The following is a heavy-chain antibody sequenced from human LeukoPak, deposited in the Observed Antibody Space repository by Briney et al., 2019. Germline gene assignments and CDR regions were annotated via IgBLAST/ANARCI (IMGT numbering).Heavy chain of an antibody. CDR2: IYTSAST. J-gene: IGHJ4*02. CDR1: GTSISSGDYY. Sequence: SPTLSLTCTVSGTSISSGDYYWSWIRQPAGKGLEWIGRIYTSASTTYNPSLKSRVTISVDTSKNWFSLRLTSVTAADTAVYYCARGQKYTYGYTVTELGSRYFDYWGQGTLVTVSS. V-gene: IGHV4-61*02. CDR3: ARGQKYTYGYTVTELGSRYFDY. D-gene: IGHD5-18*01.